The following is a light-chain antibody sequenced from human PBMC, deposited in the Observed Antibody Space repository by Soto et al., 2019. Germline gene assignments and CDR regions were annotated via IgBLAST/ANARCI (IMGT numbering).Light chain of an antibody. CDR2: GAS. CDR3: QQYNNWPPIYT. Sequence: EIVMTQSPATLSVSPGERATLSCRASQSVSSNLAWYQQKPGQAPRLLIYGASTRATGIPARFSGSGSGTEFTLPISSLQSEDCAVYYCQQYNNWPPIYTFGQGTKLEIK. CDR1: QSVSSN. V-gene: IGKV3-15*01. J-gene: IGKJ2*01.